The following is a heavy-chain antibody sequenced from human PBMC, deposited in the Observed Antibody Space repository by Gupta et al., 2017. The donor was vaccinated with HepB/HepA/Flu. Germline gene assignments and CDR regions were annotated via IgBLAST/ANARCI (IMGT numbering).Heavy chain of an antibody. Sequence: QVQLVQFGAEVTKPGAPVKVACKASGYTFTSDAIHWVRQATGQGLEWMGWMNPNSGNTGYAQKFQGRVTITRNTSISTAYMELSSLRSEDTAVYYCARGPNYDFLTAYYYYYMDVWGKGTTVTVSS. D-gene: IGHD3-3*01. CDR1: GYTFTSDA. CDR2: MNPNSGNT. J-gene: IGHJ6*03. V-gene: IGHV1-8*03. CDR3: ARGPNYDFLTAYYYYYMDV.